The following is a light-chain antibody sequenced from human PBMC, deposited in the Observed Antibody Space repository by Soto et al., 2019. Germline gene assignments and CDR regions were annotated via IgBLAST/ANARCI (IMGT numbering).Light chain of an antibody. CDR3: CSYAGSSTWV. V-gene: IGLV2-23*01. Sequence: QSALTQPASVSGSPGQSITISCSGTITNIGSYNLVSWYQQYPGKAPQLMIYEKTKRPSGVSDRFSGSKYENTASLTISGLQAEDEAVYYCCSYAGSSTWVFGEGTKLTVL. CDR2: EKT. CDR1: ITNIGSYNL. J-gene: IGLJ3*02.